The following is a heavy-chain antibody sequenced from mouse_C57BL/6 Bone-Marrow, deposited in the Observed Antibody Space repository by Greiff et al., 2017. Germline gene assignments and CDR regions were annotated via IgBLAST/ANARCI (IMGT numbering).Heavy chain of an antibody. CDR1: GFTFSSYG. CDR2: ISSGGSYT. Sequence: EVKLVESGGDLVKPGGSLKLSCAASGFTFSSYGMSWVRQTPDKRLEWVATISSGGSYTYYPDSVKGRFTISRDNAKNTLYLQMSSLKSEDTAMYYCARQDYSNLLFAYWGQGTLVTVSA. D-gene: IGHD2-5*01. J-gene: IGHJ3*01. V-gene: IGHV5-6*01. CDR3: ARQDYSNLLFAY.